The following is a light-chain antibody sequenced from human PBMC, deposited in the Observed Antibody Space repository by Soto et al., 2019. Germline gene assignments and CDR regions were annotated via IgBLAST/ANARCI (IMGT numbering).Light chain of an antibody. J-gene: IGKJ4*01. CDR3: QQLNSYPRT. V-gene: IGKV1-9*01. CDR2: AAS. Sequence: DIQLTQSPSFLTASVGDRVTISCRASQGISSYLAWYQQKPGKAPKLLIYAASTLQSGVPSRFSGSGSGTEFTLTISSLQPEDFETYYCQQLNSYPRTFGAGTKVDIX. CDR1: QGISSY.